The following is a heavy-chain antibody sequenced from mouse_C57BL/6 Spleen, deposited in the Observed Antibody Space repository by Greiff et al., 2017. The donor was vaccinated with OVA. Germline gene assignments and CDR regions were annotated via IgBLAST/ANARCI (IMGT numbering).Heavy chain of an antibody. CDR3: AGSITTVVYFDY. V-gene: IGHV1-54*01. CDR2: INPGSGGT. CDR1: GYAFTNYL. D-gene: IGHD1-1*01. J-gene: IGHJ2*01. Sequence: VQLQQSGAELVRPGTSVKVSCKASGYAFTNYLIEWVKQRPGQGLEWIGVINPGSGGTNYNEKFKGKATLTADKSSSTAYMQLSSLTYEDSAVYYYAGSITTVVYFDYWGQGTTVTVSS.